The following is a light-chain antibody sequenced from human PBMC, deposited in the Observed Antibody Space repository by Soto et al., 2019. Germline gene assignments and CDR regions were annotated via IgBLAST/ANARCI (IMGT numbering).Light chain of an antibody. V-gene: IGLV2-14*03. CDR3: SSFTSTHKEV. Sequence: QSALTQPASVSGSPGQSITISCTGTSSDVGGPNYVSWYQQHPGRAPKLMIYDVNHRSSGVSDRFSGSKSGNTASLTISGLQGEDEADYYCSSFTSTHKEVFGGGTELTVL. J-gene: IGLJ2*01. CDR2: DVN. CDR1: SSDVGGPNY.